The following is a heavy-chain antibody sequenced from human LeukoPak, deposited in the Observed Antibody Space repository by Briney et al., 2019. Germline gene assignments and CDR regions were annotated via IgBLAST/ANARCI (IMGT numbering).Heavy chain of an antibody. CDR2: ISGSGGST. CDR1: GFTFSSYA. D-gene: IGHD3-22*01. CDR3: AKDRTYHSDFSAYYFSPPLQQY. J-gene: IGHJ4*02. Sequence: GGSLRLSCAASGFTFSSYAMSWVRQAPGKGLEWVSAISGSGGSTYYADSVKGRVTISRDNSRNMVYLQMNSLRAEDTAVYYCAKDRTYHSDFSAYYFSPPLQQYWGQGTLVTVSS. V-gene: IGHV3-23*01.